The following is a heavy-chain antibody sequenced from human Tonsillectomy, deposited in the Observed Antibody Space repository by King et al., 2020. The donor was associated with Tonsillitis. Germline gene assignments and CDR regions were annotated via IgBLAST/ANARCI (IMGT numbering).Heavy chain of an antibody. Sequence: VQLVESGVEVKKPGASVKVSCKASGYTFSSYGISWVRQAPGQGLEWMGWISAYKGNTHYAQKLQGRVLITTETSTSTAYMELRSLRSDDTAVYYCVGVAFGNDYGDYEYYFDYWGQGTLVTVSS. J-gene: IGHJ4*02. CDR3: VGVAFGNDYGDYEYYFDY. V-gene: IGHV1-18*01. CDR1: GYTFSSYG. D-gene: IGHD4-17*01. CDR2: ISAYKGNT.